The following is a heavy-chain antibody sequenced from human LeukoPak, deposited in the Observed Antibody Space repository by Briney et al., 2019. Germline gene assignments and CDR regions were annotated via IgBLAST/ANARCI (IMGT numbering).Heavy chain of an antibody. D-gene: IGHD5-12*01. Sequence: SETLSLTCAVYGGSFSGYYWSWIRQPPGKGLEWIGEINHSGSTNYNPSLKSRVTISVDTSKNQFSLKLSSVTAADTAVYYCARGRGPEWWLRRGGNFDYWGQGTLVTVSS. CDR2: INHSGST. J-gene: IGHJ4*02. V-gene: IGHV4-34*01. CDR3: ARGRGPEWWLRRGGNFDY. CDR1: GGSFSGYY.